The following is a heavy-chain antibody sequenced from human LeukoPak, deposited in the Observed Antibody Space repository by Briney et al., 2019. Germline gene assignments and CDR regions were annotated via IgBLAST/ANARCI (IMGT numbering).Heavy chain of an antibody. D-gene: IGHD6-19*01. Sequence: PSETLSLTCTVSGASISSAYWSWVRRPPEKGLEWIEYIHYSGSTTYNPSLKSRVTMSVDTSKNQFSLKLTSVTAADTAVFYCARSYSSGWFYFDDWGQGTLVTVSS. J-gene: IGHJ4*02. CDR2: IHYSGST. CDR3: ARSYSSGWFYFDD. V-gene: IGHV4-59*08. CDR1: GASISSAY.